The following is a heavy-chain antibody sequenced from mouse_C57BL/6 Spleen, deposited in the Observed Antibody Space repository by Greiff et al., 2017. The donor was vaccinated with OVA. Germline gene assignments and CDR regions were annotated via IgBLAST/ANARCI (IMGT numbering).Heavy chain of an antibody. CDR1: GYTFTSYW. J-gene: IGHJ4*01. V-gene: IGHV1-64*01. CDR2: IHPNSGST. CDR3: ARTVGLDSSYAMDY. Sequence: VQLQQPGAELVKPGASVKLSCKASGYTFTSYWMHWVKQRPGQGLEWIGMIHPNSGSTNYNEKFKSKATLTVDKSSSTAYMQLSSLTSEDSAVYYCARTVGLDSSYAMDYWGQGTSVTVSS. D-gene: IGHD3-2*01.